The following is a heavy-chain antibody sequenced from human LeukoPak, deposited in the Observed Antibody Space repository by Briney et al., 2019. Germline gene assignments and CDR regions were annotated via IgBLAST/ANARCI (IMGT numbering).Heavy chain of an antibody. V-gene: IGHV3-53*01. J-gene: IGHJ4*01. CDR2: FYSGGKT. Sequence: GGSLRLSCAASGFTVSSSYMSWVRQAPGKGLEWVSVFYSGGKTYYTDSVKGRFTISRDTSKNTLYLQMNSLRAEDTAVYFCASRHCSGGGCYFAGADPFDYWGHGTLVTVSS. CDR1: GFTVSSSY. D-gene: IGHD2-15*01. CDR3: ASRHCSGGGCYFAGADPFDY.